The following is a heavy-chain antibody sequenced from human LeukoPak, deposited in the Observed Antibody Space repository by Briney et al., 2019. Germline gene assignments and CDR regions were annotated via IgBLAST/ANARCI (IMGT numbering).Heavy chain of an antibody. J-gene: IGHJ4*02. V-gene: IGHV4-34*01. Sequence: SETLSLTCTVSGGSISSYYWSWIRQPPGKGLEWIGEINHSGSTNYNPSLKSRVTISVDTSKNQFSLKLSSVTAADTAVYYCARGSWEYGFDYWGQGTLVTVSS. CDR2: INHSGST. CDR1: GGSISSYY. CDR3: ARGSWEYGFDY. D-gene: IGHD1-26*01.